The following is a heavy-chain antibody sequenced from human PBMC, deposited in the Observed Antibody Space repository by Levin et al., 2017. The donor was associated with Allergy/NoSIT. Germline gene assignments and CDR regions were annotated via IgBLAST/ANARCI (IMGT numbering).Heavy chain of an antibody. CDR1: GFSLSGYS. CDR2: ISGSGTYI. CDR3: ARDQGLA. J-gene: IGHJ5*02. V-gene: IGHV3-21*04. Sequence: PGGSLRLSCVASGFSLSGYSMNWVRQAPGKGLEWVSTISGSGTYINYVDSVKGRFAIPRDDAKNSVYLQMNSLRDEDTAVYYCARDQGLAWGQGVLVTVSS.